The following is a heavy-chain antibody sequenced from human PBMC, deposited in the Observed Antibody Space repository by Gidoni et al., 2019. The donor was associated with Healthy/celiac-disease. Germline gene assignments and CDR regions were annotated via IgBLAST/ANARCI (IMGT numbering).Heavy chain of an antibody. J-gene: IGHJ3*02. V-gene: IGHV4-61*02. CDR3: ARAYCSGGSCYSGAFDI. CDR1: GCSISRCSYY. Sequence: QVQLQGSGPGLVKPSQTLSLTCTVSGCSISRCSYYWSWIRQPAGKGLEWIGRIYTSGSTNYNPSLKSRVTISVDTSKNQFSLKLSSVTAADTAVYYCARAYCSGGSCYSGAFDIWGQGTMVTVSS. CDR2: IYTSGST. D-gene: IGHD2-15*01.